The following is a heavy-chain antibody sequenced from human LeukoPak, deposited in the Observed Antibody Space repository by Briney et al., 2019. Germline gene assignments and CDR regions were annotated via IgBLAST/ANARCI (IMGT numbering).Heavy chain of an antibody. V-gene: IGHV1-18*01. CDR2: ISAYNGNT. CDR3: AITPMTTYYDLWSGYFPPAVGFDY. J-gene: IGHJ4*02. D-gene: IGHD3-3*01. CDR1: GYTFTSYG. Sequence: ASVKVSCKASGYTFTSYGISWVRQAPGQGLEWMGWISAYNGNTNYAQKLQGRVTMTTDTSTSTAYMELRSLRSDDTAVYYCAITPMTTYYDLWSGYFPPAVGFDYWGQGTLVTVSS.